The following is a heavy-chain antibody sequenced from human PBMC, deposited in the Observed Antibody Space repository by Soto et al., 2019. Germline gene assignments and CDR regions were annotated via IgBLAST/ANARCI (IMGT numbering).Heavy chain of an antibody. Sequence: VQLAQSGAEVSKPGSLVKVSCRSSGGSFSDFAFSWVRHAPGQGLECMGGMSTMFAATTYAQRFQDRVTITADASAKTVYLALSSLTSDDSAVYYCARGGIVAVPAALSSYDDYTNYRFDSWGQGTLVSV. V-gene: IGHV1-69*01. CDR3: ARGGIVAVPAALSSYDDYTNYRFDS. D-gene: IGHD2-15*01. CDR2: MSTMFAAT. J-gene: IGHJ4*02. CDR1: GGSFSDFA.